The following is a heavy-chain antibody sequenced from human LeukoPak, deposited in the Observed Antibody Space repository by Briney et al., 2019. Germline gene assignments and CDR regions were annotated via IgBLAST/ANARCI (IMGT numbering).Heavy chain of an antibody. Sequence: ASVKVSCKASGYTFTSYYMHWVRQAPGQGLEWMGWINTNTGNPTYAQGFTGRLVFSLDTSVSTAYLQISSLKAEDTAVYYCARDLGYSSGSSFDPWGQGTLVTASS. CDR2: INTNTGNP. J-gene: IGHJ5*02. D-gene: IGHD6-19*01. CDR3: ARDLGYSSGSSFDP. V-gene: IGHV7-4-1*02. CDR1: GYTFTSYY.